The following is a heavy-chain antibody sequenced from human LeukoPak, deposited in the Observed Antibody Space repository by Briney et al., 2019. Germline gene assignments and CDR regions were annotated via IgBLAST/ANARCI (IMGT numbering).Heavy chain of an antibody. D-gene: IGHD3-10*01. CDR2: INHSGST. CDR1: GGSFSGYY. Sequence: PSGTLSLICAVYGGSFSGYYWSWIRQPPGKGLEWIGEINHSGSTNYIPPLKSRVTISVDTSKNQFSLKLSSVTAADTAVYYCARGNYYGSGTLGAFDIWGQGTMVTVSS. V-gene: IGHV4-34*01. CDR3: ARGNYYGSGTLGAFDI. J-gene: IGHJ3*02.